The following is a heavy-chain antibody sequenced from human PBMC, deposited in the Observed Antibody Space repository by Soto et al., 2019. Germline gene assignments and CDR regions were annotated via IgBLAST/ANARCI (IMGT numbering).Heavy chain of an antibody. CDR1: GYTFSSYG. V-gene: IGHV1-18*01. D-gene: IGHD5-18*01. CDR2: ITAYNDNT. J-gene: IGHJ4*02. CDR3: SQYSYGLPAGY. Sequence: QVQLVQSGAEVKKPGASVKVSCKASGYTFSSYGISWVRQAPGQGLEWMGWITAYNDNTNYAQKLQGRVTMTTDTSTSTAYMELRSLRSDDTAVYYCSQYSYGLPAGYWGQGTLVTVSS.